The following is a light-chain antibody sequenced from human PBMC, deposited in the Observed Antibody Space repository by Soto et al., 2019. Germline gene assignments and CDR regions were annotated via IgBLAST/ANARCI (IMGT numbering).Light chain of an antibody. V-gene: IGKV3-20*01. Sequence: ELTQSPGSLSLSPGQTATLSCRASQSLGNNYLAWVQQRPGQVPRLLISGATHWASGISERFGGSGSGSEFTLTISGLEPEDSAVYYCQYYGDSPTFGQGTKVEI. CDR3: QYYGDSPT. CDR1: QSLGNNY. J-gene: IGKJ1*01. CDR2: GAT.